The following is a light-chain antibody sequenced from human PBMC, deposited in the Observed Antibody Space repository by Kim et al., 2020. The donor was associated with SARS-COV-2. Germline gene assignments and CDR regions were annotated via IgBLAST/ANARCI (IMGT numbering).Light chain of an antibody. Sequence: VAPGQTASSTCSGEKMGDKYACWYQQKTGQSPVLVIYQDSKRPSGIPERFSGSNSGNTATLTISGTQAMDEADDYCQAWDSSTVVFGGGTKLTVL. J-gene: IGLJ2*01. V-gene: IGLV3-1*01. CDR2: QDS. CDR1: KMGDKY. CDR3: QAWDSSTVV.